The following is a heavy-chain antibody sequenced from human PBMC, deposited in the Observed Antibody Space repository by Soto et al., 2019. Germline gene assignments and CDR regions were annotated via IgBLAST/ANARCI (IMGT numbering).Heavy chain of an antibody. CDR1: GYRFPRYW. Sequence: GESLKVSCRASGYRFPRYWIAWVLQTPGQRLEWMGIILPDDADTRYSPSFEGHVTISADRSTNTAFLHLRSLEASDTATYFCARQGFSKHYFYNHEMDVWGQGTTVTVSS. D-gene: IGHD2-21*01. V-gene: IGHV5-51*01. CDR2: ILPDDADT. J-gene: IGHJ6*02. CDR3: ARQGFSKHYFYNHEMDV.